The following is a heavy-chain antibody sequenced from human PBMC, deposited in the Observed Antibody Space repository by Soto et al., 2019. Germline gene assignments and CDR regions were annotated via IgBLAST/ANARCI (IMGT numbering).Heavy chain of an antibody. CDR3: ARGGPNWFDP. V-gene: IGHV4-59*01. D-gene: IGHD3-10*01. J-gene: IGHJ5*02. CDR2: IYSSGST. CDR1: GGSISSYY. Sequence: PSETLSLTCTVAGGSISSYYWSWVRQPPGKGLEWIGYIYSSGSTKYNSSLKSRVTISVDTSNKQFSLKLSSVTAADTAVYYCARGGPNWFDPWGQGTLVTVSS.